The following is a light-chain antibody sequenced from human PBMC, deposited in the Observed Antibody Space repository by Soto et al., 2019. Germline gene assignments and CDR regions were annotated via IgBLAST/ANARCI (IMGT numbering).Light chain of an antibody. J-gene: IGKJ1*01. CDR2: AAS. CDR3: LQDYNYPWT. Sequence: AIPMTQSPSSLSASVGDRVTITCRASQGIRNDLGWYQQKPGKAPKLLIYAASSLQSGVPSRFSGSGSGTDFTLTISSLQPEDFAAYYCLQDYNYPWTFGQGTKVEIK. V-gene: IGKV1-6*01. CDR1: QGIRND.